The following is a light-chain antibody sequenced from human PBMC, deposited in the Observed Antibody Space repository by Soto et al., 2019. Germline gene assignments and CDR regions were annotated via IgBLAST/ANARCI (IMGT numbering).Light chain of an antibody. CDR2: RND. CDR3: AAWDDSLSAVV. Sequence: QSVLTQPPSASGTPGQRVTISCSGSSSNIRSNYVYWYQQFPGSAPKLLIYRNDQRPSGVPDRFSGSKSGTSASLAISGPRSEDEADYYCAAWDDSLSAVVFGGGTQLTVL. V-gene: IGLV1-47*01. CDR1: SSNIRSNY. J-gene: IGLJ2*01.